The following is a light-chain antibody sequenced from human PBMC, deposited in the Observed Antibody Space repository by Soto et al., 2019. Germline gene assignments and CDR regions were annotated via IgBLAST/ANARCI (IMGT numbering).Light chain of an antibody. V-gene: IGKV3D-15*01. J-gene: IGKJ5*01. CDR3: QQRSNWPPIT. CDR1: QSVASI. CDR2: AAS. Sequence: TQAPCSLSGSPAERPPLSCRASQSVASILAWYQQRPGQAPRLLMYAASSRATGIPDRFSGGGSGTDFTLTIGSLQSEDFAVYYCQQRSNWPPITFGQGTRLEI.